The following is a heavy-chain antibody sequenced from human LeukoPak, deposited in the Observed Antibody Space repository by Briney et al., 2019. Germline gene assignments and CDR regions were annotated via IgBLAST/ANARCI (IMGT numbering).Heavy chain of an antibody. D-gene: IGHD3-22*01. J-gene: IGHJ4*02. V-gene: IGHV3-49*04. Sequence: GGSLRLSCAASGFTFSSYWMHWVRQAPGKGLEWVGFIRSKAYGGTTEYAASVKGRFTISRDDSKSVAYLQMNSLKTEDTAVYYCTGDTYYYDSSGYYDYWGQGTLVTVSS. CDR2: IRSKAYGGTT. CDR1: GFTFSSYW. CDR3: TGDTYYYDSSGYYDY.